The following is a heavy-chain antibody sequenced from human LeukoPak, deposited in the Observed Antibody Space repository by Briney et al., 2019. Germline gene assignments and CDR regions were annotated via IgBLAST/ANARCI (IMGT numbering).Heavy chain of an antibody. J-gene: IGHJ3*02. Sequence: PETLSLTCTDSGVSTSSYYVSSIRQTPGKGLEWIGYIYYSGSTNYNPSLKSRVTISVDTSKNQFSLTLSSVTAADTAVYSCAREAPLRGVTFRAFDIWGQGTMVTVSS. CDR2: IYYSGST. CDR3: AREAPLRGVTFRAFDI. D-gene: IGHD3-10*01. CDR1: GVSTSSYY. V-gene: IGHV4-59*01.